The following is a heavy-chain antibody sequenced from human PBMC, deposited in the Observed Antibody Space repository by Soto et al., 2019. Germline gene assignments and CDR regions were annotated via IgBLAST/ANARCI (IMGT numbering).Heavy chain of an antibody. CDR3: ARDSGEILSSPWYYFDS. CDR2: INPSGGST. Sequence: ASVKVSCKASGYTFTSYYMHWVRQAPGQGLEWMGIINPSGGSTSYAQKFQGRVTMTRDTSTSTVYMELSSLRSEDTAVYYCARDSGEILSSPWYYFDSGGQETQVT. J-gene: IGHJ4*02. D-gene: IGHD3-10*01. V-gene: IGHV1-46*01. CDR1: GYTFTSYY.